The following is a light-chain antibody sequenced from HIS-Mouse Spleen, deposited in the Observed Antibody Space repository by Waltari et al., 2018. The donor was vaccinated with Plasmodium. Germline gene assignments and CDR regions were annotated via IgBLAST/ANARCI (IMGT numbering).Light chain of an antibody. V-gene: IGKV3-11*01. CDR3: QQRSNWPPVVT. CDR1: QSVSSY. Sequence: EIVLTQSPATLSLSPGERATLSCRASQSVSSYLAWYQQKPGQAPRLLSYDASNRATGIPARFSGSGSGTDFTLTISSLEPEDFAVYYCQQRSNWPPVVTFGGGTKVEIK. CDR2: DAS. J-gene: IGKJ4*01.